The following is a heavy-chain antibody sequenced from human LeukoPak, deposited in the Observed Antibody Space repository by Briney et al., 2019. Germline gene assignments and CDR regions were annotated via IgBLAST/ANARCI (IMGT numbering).Heavy chain of an antibody. CDR3: ARSRHSYDSSGFPHY. D-gene: IGHD3-22*01. CDR2: IFPSGGEI. V-gene: IGHV3-23*01. Sequence: PGGSLRLSCAASGFTFSTFAMIWVRQPPGKGLEWVSSIFPSGGEIHYADCVRGRFTISRDNSKSTLSLQMNSLRAEDTALYYCARSRHSYDSSGFPHYWGQGTLVTVSS. J-gene: IGHJ4*02. CDR1: GFTFSTFA.